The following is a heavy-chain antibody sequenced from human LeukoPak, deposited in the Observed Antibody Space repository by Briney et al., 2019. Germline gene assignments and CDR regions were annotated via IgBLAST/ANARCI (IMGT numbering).Heavy chain of an antibody. J-gene: IGHJ3*02. D-gene: IGHD3-3*01. Sequence: ASVKVSCKASGYTFTGYYMHWVRQAPGQGLEWMGWINPNSGGTNYAQKFQGRVTMTRDTSISTAYMKLSRLRSDDTAVYYCARAPGAIFGVVIARAFDIWGQGTMVTVSS. CDR1: GYTFTGYY. CDR2: INPNSGGT. V-gene: IGHV1-2*02. CDR3: ARAPGAIFGVVIARAFDI.